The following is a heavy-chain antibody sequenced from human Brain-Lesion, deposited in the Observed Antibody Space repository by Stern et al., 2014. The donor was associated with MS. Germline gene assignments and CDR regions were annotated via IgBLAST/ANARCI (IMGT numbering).Heavy chain of an antibody. Sequence: QLVESGPGLVKPSETLSLTCTVAGGSVSSTSYAWDWIRQPPGKGLEWIGTIYYSGKTYYSPSLKSRLTISLDTSKNQFSLQLRSVTAADTAVYYCAGEEDIRYCSGGSCTGNWFDPWGQGTLVTVSS. J-gene: IGHJ5*02. CDR1: GGSVSSTSYA. CDR2: IYYSGKT. V-gene: IGHV4-39*01. D-gene: IGHD2-15*01. CDR3: AGEEDIRYCSGGSCTGNWFDP.